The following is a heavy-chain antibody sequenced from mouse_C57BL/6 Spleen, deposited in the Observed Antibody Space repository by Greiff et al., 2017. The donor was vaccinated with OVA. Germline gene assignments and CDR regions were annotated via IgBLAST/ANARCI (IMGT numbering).Heavy chain of an antibody. CDR1: GYTFTSYW. V-gene: IGHV1-59*01. CDR2: IDPSDSYT. Sequence: VQLQQPGAELVRPGTSVKLSCKASGYTFTSYWMHWVKQRPGQGLEWIGVIDPSDSYTNYNQKFKGKATLTVDTSSSTAYMQLSSLTSEDSAVYYCARCLLRDAMDYWGQGTSVTVSS. CDR3: ARCLLRDAMDY. D-gene: IGHD6-1*01. J-gene: IGHJ4*01.